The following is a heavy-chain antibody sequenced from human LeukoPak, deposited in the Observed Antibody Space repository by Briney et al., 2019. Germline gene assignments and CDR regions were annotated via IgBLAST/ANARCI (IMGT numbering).Heavy chain of an antibody. CDR3: ARDGGGRFLEWLLKA. V-gene: IGHV1-46*01. Sequence: ASVKVSCKASGYTFTSYYMHRVRQAPGQGLEWMGIINPSGGSTSYAQKFQGRVTMTRDTSTSTVYMELSSPRSEDTAVYYCARDGGGRFLEWLLKAWGQGTLVTVSS. CDR2: INPSGGST. CDR1: GYTFTSYY. J-gene: IGHJ4*02. D-gene: IGHD3-3*01.